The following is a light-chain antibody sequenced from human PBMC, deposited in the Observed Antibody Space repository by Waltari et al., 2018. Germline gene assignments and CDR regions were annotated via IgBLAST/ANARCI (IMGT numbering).Light chain of an antibody. Sequence: EVVLTQSPAALSPSPGARASLSCRASQSVDTSLAWYQQTPGQAPRLVIYDASKRATGIPPRFSGSGSGTDFTLTISSLEPEDFTVDYCQQHSNWPPSITFGQGTRLE. CDR3: QQHSNWPPSIT. CDR2: DAS. J-gene: IGKJ5*01. CDR1: QSVDTS. V-gene: IGKV3-11*01.